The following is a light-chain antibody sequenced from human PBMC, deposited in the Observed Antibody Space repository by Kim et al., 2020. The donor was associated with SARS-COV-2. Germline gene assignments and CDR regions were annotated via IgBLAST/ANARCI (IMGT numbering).Light chain of an antibody. J-gene: IGKJ4*01. CDR2: GAS. V-gene: IGKV3-20*01. CDR3: QQYGSSPLT. CDR1: HSVSSSY. Sequence: PGDRASLSCRASHSVSSSYLAWYQQKPGQAPRLLIYGASSRATGIPDRFSGSGSSTDFTLTISRLEPEDVAVYYCQQYGSSPLTFGGGTKVDIK.